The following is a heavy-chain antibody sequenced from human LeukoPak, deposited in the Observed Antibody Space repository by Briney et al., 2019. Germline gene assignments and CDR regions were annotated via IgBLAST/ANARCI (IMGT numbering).Heavy chain of an antibody. V-gene: IGHV1-24*01. CDR2: FDPEDGET. D-gene: IGHD6-6*01. CDR1: GYTLTELS. Sequence: ASVKVSCKVSGYTLTELSMHWVRQAPGKGLEWMGGFDPEDGETIYAQKFRGRVAMTEDTSTDTAYMELSSLRSEDTAVYYCATGEGSSSGFDYWGQGTLVTVSS. CDR3: ATGEGSSSGFDY. J-gene: IGHJ4*02.